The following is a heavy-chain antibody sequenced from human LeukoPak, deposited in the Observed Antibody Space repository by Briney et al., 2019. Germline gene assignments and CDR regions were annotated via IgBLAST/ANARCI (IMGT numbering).Heavy chain of an antibody. CDR1: GYTFTGYY. J-gene: IGHJ6*03. D-gene: IGHD2-2*01. CDR2: INPNSGGT. CDR3: ARDLRPPGSLLSWYYYYYYMDV. V-gene: IGHV1-2*02. Sequence: GASVKVSCKASGYTFTGYYMHWVRQAPGQGLEWMGWINPNSGGTNYAQKFQGRVTMTRDTSISTAYMELSRLRSEDTAVYYCARDLRPPGSLLSWYYYYYYMDVWGKGTTVTVSS.